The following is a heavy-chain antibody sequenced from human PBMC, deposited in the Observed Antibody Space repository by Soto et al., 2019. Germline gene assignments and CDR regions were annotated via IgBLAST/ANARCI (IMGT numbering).Heavy chain of an antibody. Sequence: QVQLVQSGAEVKKPGASVKVSCKASGYTFTNYGISWVRQAPGQGLEWMGWISAYKGNTNYAQKLQGRVTMTTDTPTSTAYMELRSLTSDDTAVYYCARVAGSYITGEGAFDIWGQGTMVTVSS. J-gene: IGHJ3*02. CDR2: ISAYKGNT. D-gene: IGHD1-26*01. V-gene: IGHV1-18*04. CDR1: GYTFTNYG. CDR3: ARVAGSYITGEGAFDI.